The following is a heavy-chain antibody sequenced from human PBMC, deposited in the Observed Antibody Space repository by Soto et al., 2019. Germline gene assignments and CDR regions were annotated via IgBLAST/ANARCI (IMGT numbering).Heavy chain of an antibody. V-gene: IGHV3-7*01. Sequence: PGGSLRLSCAPSGFTFSSYWMSWVRQAPGKGLEWVANIKQDGSEKYYVDSVKGRFTISRDNAKNSLYLQMNSLRAEDTAVYYCARETHGNLVPADYIFDYWGQGTLVTVSS. J-gene: IGHJ4*02. CDR3: ARETHGNLVPADYIFDY. D-gene: IGHD2-2*01. CDR1: GFTFSSYW. CDR2: IKQDGSEK.